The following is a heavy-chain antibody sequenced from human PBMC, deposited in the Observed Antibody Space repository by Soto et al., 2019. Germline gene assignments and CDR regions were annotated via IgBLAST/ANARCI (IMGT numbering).Heavy chain of an antibody. CDR1: GGSISSGGYS. D-gene: IGHD2-2*02. CDR2: IYHSGST. V-gene: IGHV4-30-2*01. CDR3: ARRTYCSSTSCYTYAFDI. J-gene: IGHJ3*02. Sequence: QLQLQESGSGLVKPSQTLSLTCAVSGGSISSGGYSWSWIRQPPGKGLEGIGYIYHSGSTYYNPSLKSRVTISVDRSKNQFSLKLSSVTAADTAVYYCARRTYCSSTSCYTYAFDIWGQGTMVTVSS.